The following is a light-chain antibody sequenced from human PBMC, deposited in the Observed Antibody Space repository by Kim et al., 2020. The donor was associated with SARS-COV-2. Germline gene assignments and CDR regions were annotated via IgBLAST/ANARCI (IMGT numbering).Light chain of an antibody. V-gene: IGKV3-20*01. CDR3: QQYATLPRT. J-gene: IGKJ1*01. CDR2: DTS. CDR1: QTVSSDY. Sequence: LPAERATLSCRASQTVSSDYLVWYQQKPGQSPRLLIYDTSTRVTGLPDRFSGRGSGTNFTLTIGRLEPEDSAVYYCQQYATLPRTYGQGTKVDIK.